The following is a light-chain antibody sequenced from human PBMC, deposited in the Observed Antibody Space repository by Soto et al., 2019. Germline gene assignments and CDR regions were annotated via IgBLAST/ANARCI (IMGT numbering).Light chain of an antibody. Sequence: QSVLTQPASVSGSPGQSITISCPGSSTDVGGYNYVSWYQQHPGKAPQLMISEVSKRPSGVSDRFSGSKSGNTASLTISGLQAEDEADYYCSSHTSSRTFVFGTGTKVTVL. CDR2: EVS. V-gene: IGLV2-14*01. J-gene: IGLJ1*01. CDR3: SSHTSSRTFV. CDR1: STDVGGYNY.